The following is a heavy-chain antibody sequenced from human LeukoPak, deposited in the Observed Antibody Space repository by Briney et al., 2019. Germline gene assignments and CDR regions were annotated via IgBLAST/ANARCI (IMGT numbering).Heavy chain of an antibody. CDR3: ARTYCAEDCSIRYFDY. V-gene: IGHV1-46*01. D-gene: IGHD2-21*02. CDR1: GYTFTVYH. Sequence: ASVKVSCKASGYTFTVYHMHWVRQAPGQGLEWMGIINPSDGSTTYAQKFQGRVSITRDMSTSTIYMELSSLRSDDTAVYYCARTYCAEDCSIRYFDYWGQGTLVTVSS. J-gene: IGHJ4*02. CDR2: INPSDGST.